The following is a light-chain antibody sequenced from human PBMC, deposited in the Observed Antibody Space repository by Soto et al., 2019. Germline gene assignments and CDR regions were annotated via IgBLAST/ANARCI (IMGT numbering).Light chain of an antibody. V-gene: IGKV2-30*01. CDR1: QGLVFSDGNIY. J-gene: IGKJ3*01. CDR2: KIS. Sequence: DVVMTQSPLSLPVTLGQPASISCRSSQGLVFSDGNIYLSWFQQRPGQSPRRLIYKISNRDSGVPDRFSGSGSGTDFTLSISRVEAEDVGVYYCMQYTPWPPAFGPGTKVDIK. CDR3: MQYTPWPPA.